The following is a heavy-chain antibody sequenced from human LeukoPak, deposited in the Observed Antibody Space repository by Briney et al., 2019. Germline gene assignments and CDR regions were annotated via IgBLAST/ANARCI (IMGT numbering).Heavy chain of an antibody. CDR2: MWHDGSKA. CDR1: GFNFNIYA. Sequence: QPGESLRLSCVTSGFNFNIYAIHWVRQAPGKGLEWVAVMWHDGSKAYYADSVKGRFSISRDTSKNTVYLQMNSVRAEDSGLYYCARDRFYFGSRTPGNDAFDIWGQGTVVTVSS. D-gene: IGHD3-10*01. V-gene: IGHV3-33*01. CDR3: ARDRFYFGSRTPGNDAFDI. J-gene: IGHJ3*02.